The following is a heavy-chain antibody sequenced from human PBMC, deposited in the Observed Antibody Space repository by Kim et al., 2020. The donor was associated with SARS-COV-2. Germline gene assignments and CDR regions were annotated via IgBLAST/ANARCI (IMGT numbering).Heavy chain of an antibody. V-gene: IGHV1-2*04. Sequence: ASVKVSCKASGYTFTGYYMHWVRQAPGQGLEWMGWINPNSGGTNYAQKFQGWVTMTRDTSISTAYMELSRLRSDDTAVYYCARSFQWLEDAFDIWGQGTMVTVSS. CDR1: GYTFTGYY. CDR2: INPNSGGT. CDR3: ARSFQWLEDAFDI. D-gene: IGHD5-12*01. J-gene: IGHJ3*02.